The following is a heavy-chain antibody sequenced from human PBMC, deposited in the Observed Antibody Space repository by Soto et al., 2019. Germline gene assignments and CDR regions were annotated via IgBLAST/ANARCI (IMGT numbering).Heavy chain of an antibody. V-gene: IGHV3-30*18. J-gene: IGHJ3*01. Sequence: QVQLVESGGGVVQPGRSLRLSCAASGFTFRDYGMHWVRQAPGKGLEWVAIISYDGSNKHYAESVKGRFSISRDNYKSTLFVQMNSLKVEDTAVYYCAKGSHGDYVEPSTVWGQGTMVIVSS. CDR1: GFTFRDYG. D-gene: IGHD4-17*01. CDR2: ISYDGSNK. CDR3: AKGSHGDYVEPSTV.